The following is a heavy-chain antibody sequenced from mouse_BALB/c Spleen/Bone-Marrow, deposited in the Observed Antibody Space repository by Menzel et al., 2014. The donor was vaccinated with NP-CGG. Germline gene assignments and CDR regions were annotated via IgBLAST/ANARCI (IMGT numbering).Heavy chain of an antibody. D-gene: IGHD1-1*01. CDR2: FNPSTGYT. CDR1: GYTFTSYW. CDR3: ARGSSYRYYFDY. V-gene: IGHV1-7*01. J-gene: IGHJ2*01. Sequence: VQLQQSGAELAKPGASVKMSCKASGYTFTSYWMHWVKQRPGQGLEWIGYFNPSTGYTEYNQKFKDKATLTADKSSSTAYMQLSRLTSEDAAVYYCARGSSYRYYFDYWGQGTTLTVSS.